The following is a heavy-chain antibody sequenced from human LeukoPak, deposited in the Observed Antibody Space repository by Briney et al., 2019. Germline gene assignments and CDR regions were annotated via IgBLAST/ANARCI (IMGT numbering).Heavy chain of an antibody. CDR1: GYTFTGYY. CDR3: AREISGAFEI. V-gene: IGHV1-2*06. Sequence: ASVKVSCKASGYTFTGYYMHWVRQAPGQGLEWMGRINPNSGGTNYAQKFQGRVTMTRDTSISTAYIEMNRLTSDDTAVYYCAREISGAFEIWGQGTVVTVSS. CDR2: INPNSGGT. J-gene: IGHJ3*02.